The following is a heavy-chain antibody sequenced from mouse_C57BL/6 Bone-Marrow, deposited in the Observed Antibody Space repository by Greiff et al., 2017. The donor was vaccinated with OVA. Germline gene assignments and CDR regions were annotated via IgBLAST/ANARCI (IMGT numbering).Heavy chain of an antibody. CDR2: IYPGSGNT. J-gene: IGHJ4*01. CDR1: GYTFTGYY. V-gene: IGHV1-76*01. Sequence: QVQLKESGAELVRPGASVKLSCKASGYTFTGYYINWVKQRPGQGLEWIARIYPGSGNTYYNEKFKGKATLTAEKSSSTAYMQLSSLTSEDSAVFFCAGCGYYGTLYYYAMDYWGQGTSVTVSS. CDR3: AGCGYYGTLYYYAMDY. D-gene: IGHD2-3*01.